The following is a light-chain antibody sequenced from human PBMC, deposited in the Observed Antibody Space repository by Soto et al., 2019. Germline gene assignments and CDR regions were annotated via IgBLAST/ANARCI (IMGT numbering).Light chain of an antibody. Sequence: QTVVTQEPSFSVSPGGTVTLTCGLSSGSVSSYFYPSWYQQTPGQAPHTLIYNTNTRSSGVPDRFSGSILGNKAALTITGAQADDESDYYCVLYMGSVVFGGGTKLNVL. J-gene: IGLJ2*01. CDR2: NTN. CDR3: VLYMGSVV. CDR1: SGSVSSYFY. V-gene: IGLV8-61*01.